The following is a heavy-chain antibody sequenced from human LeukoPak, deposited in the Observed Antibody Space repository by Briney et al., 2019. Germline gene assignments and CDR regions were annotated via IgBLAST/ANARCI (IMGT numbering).Heavy chain of an antibody. J-gene: IGHJ4*02. CDR3: ARDSGYSSSWRDY. V-gene: IGHV3-11*01. CDR2: ISSSGSTV. Sequence: PGGSLRLSCAASGFTFRDYYMSWIRQAPGKGLEWVSYISSSGSTVYYADSVKGRFTVSGDNAKNSLYLQMDSLGAEDTAVYYCARDSGYSSSWRDYWGQGTLVTVSS. D-gene: IGHD6-13*01. CDR1: GFTFRDYY.